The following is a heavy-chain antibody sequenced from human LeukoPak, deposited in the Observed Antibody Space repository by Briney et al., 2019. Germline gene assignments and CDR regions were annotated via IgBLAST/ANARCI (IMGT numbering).Heavy chain of an antibody. CDR3: ARDPSFCSGGSCYSGAHFDY. D-gene: IGHD2-15*01. CDR2: IYYSGST. J-gene: IGHJ4*02. V-gene: IGHV4-39*07. Sequence: SETLSLTCTVSGGSISSSSYYWGWIRQPPGKGLEWIGGIYYSGSTYYNPSLKSRVTISVDTSKNQFSLKLSSVTAANTAVYYCARDPSFCSGGSCYSGAHFDYWGQGTLVTVSS. CDR1: GGSISSSSYY.